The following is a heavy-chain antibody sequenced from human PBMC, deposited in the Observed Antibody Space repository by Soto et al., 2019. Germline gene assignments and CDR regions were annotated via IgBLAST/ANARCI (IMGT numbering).Heavy chain of an antibody. V-gene: IGHV4-34*01. CDR1: GGSFSGYY. Sequence: SETLSLTCAVYGGSFSGYYWSWIRQPPGKRLERIWEIYHSGSTNYNPSLKSRVTISVDTSKNQFSLKLSSVTAADTAVYYCARGSESYYGSGSYRYYYYYMDVWGKGTTVTVS. CDR3: ARGSESYYGSGSYRYYYYYMDV. D-gene: IGHD3-10*01. J-gene: IGHJ6*03. CDR2: IYHSGST.